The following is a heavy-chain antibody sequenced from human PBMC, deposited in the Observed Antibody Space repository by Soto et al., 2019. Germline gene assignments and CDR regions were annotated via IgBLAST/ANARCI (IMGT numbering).Heavy chain of an antibody. CDR1: GYTFTSYG. J-gene: IGHJ6*03. Sequence: ASVKVSCKASGYTFTSYGISWVRQAPGQGLEWMGWISAYNGNTNYAQKLQGRVTMTTDTSTSTAYMELRSLRSDDTAVYYCVREEKDDCSGGSCYNYYYYMDVWGKGTTVTV. V-gene: IGHV1-18*01. CDR3: VREEKDDCSGGSCYNYYYYMDV. D-gene: IGHD2-15*01. CDR2: ISAYNGNT.